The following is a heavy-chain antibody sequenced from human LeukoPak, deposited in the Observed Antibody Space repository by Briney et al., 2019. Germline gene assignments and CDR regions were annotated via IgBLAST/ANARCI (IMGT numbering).Heavy chain of an antibody. Sequence: PGGSLRLSCAASGFTFSSYAMHWVRQAPGKGLEYVSAISSNGGSTYYANSVKGRFTISRDNSKNTLYLQMGSLRAEDMAVYYCARGGQGATSGHFDYWGQGTLVTVSS. CDR2: ISSNGGST. V-gene: IGHV3-64*01. CDR3: ARGGQGATSGHFDY. CDR1: GFTFSSYA. J-gene: IGHJ4*02. D-gene: IGHD1-26*01.